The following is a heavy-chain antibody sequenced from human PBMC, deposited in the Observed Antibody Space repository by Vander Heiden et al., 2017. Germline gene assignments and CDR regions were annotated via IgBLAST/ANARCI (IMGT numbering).Heavy chain of an antibody. CDR1: GFTFSSYA. V-gene: IGHV3-23*01. Sequence: EVQLLESGGGLVQPGGSLRLSCAASGFTFSSYAMSWVRQAPGKGLEWVSAISGSGGSTYYADSVKGRFTISRDNSKNTLYLQMNSLRAEDTAVYHCAKQGAAYYYYYGMDVWGQGTTVTVSS. J-gene: IGHJ6*02. CDR3: AKQGAAYYYYYGMDV. CDR2: ISGSGGST. D-gene: IGHD1-26*01.